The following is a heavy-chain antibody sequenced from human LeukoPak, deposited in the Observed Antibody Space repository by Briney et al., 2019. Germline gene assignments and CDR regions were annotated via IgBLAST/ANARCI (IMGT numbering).Heavy chain of an antibody. CDR1: GGSISSYY. D-gene: IGHD5-18*01. CDR2: IYTSGST. Sequence: SETLSLTCTVSGGSISSYYWSWIRQPAGKGLEWIGRIYTSGSTNYNPSLKSRVTMSVDTSKNQFSLKLSSVTAADTAVYYCARHGQEWIQLWRDAFDIWGQGTMVTVSS. CDR3: ARHGQEWIQLWRDAFDI. J-gene: IGHJ3*02. V-gene: IGHV4-4*07.